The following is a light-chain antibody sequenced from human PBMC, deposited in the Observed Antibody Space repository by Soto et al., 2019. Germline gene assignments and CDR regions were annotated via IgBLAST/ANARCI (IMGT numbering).Light chain of an antibody. CDR3: QQYDGWPRT. J-gene: IGKJ1*01. V-gene: IGKV3-15*01. CDR1: QRVGIN. Sequence: EIVMTQSPATLSVSPGETATLSCRASQRVGINLAWYQQKPGQAPRLLIYSASTRASGIPVRFSGSGSGTEFTLTISSLQSEDFAFFYCQQYDGWPRTFGQGTKVDIK. CDR2: SAS.